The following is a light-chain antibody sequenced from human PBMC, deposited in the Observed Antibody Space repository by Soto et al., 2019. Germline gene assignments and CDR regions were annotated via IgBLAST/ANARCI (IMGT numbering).Light chain of an antibody. J-gene: IGLJ1*01. CDR1: SSDVGSYNF. V-gene: IGLV2-14*02. CDR3: SAYSDIDTKV. CDR2: DVY. Sequence: QSVLTQPASVSGSPGQSITISCTGTSSDVGSYNFVSWYQQHPGKAPKLMIYDVYRRPSGISNRFSGSKSGTTASLTISGLQPEDEADYYCSAYSDIDTKVFGTGTKVTVL.